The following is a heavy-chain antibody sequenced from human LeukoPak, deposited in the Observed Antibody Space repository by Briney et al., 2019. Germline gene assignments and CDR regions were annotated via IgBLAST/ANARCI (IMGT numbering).Heavy chain of an antibody. CDR3: ARKLVRGDYFDY. CDR1: GGSISSSSYY. J-gene: IGHJ4*02. D-gene: IGHD6-6*01. CDR2: IYYSGST. V-gene: IGHV4-39*07. Sequence: SETLSLTCTVSGGSISSSSYYWGWIRQPPGKGLEWVGGIYYSGSTYYNPSLKSRVTISVDTSKNQFSLKLSSVTAADTAVYYCARKLVRGDYFDYWGQGTLVTVSS.